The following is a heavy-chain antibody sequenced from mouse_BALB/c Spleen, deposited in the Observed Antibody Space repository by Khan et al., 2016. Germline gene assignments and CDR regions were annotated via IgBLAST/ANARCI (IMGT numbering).Heavy chain of an antibody. Sequence: QIQLVQSGPELKKPGETVKISCKASGYTFTDYSMHWVKQAPGKGLKWMGWINTETGEPTYADDFKGRFAFSLETSANTAYLQINNLKNEDTATYFCARSRGSNYGYYAMDYWGQGTSVTVSS. CDR3: ARSRGSNYGYYAMDY. J-gene: IGHJ4*01. CDR1: GYTFTDYS. V-gene: IGHV9-2-1*01. CDR2: INTETGEP. D-gene: IGHD2-5*01.